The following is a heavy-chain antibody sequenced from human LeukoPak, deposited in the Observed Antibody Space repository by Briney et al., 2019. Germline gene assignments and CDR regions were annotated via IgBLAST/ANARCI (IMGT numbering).Heavy chain of an antibody. CDR2: INHSGST. D-gene: IGHD6-13*01. Sequence: KPSETLSLTCAVYGGSFSGYYWSWIRQPPGKGLEWIGEINHSGSTNYNPSLKSRVTISVDTSKDQFSLKLSSVTAADTAVYYCARLSSSRNLNLDYWGQGTLVTVSS. CDR3: ARLSSSRNLNLDY. J-gene: IGHJ4*02. CDR1: GGSFSGYY. V-gene: IGHV4-34*01.